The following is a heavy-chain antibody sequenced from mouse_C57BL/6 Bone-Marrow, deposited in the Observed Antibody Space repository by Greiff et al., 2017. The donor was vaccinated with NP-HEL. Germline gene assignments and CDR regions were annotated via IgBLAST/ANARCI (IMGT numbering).Heavy chain of an antibody. Sequence: QVTLKESGPGILQSSQTLSLTCSFSGFSLSTSGMGVSWIRQPSGKGLEWLAHIYWDDDKRYNPSLKSRLTISKDTSRNQVFLKITSVDTADTATYYCARSLGVYGSSHYYYFDYWGQGTTLTVSS. CDR3: ARSLGVYGSSHYYYFDY. CDR1: GFSLSTSGMG. J-gene: IGHJ2*01. CDR2: IYWDDDK. V-gene: IGHV8-12*01. D-gene: IGHD1-1*01.